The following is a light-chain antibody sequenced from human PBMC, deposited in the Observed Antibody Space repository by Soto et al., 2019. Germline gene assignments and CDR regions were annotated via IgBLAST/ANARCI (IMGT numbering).Light chain of an antibody. Sequence: EIILTQSPDTLSLSPRDRATLSCRASQTVSSNYLAWCQQRPGQAPRLLIYGASTRAAGIPDRFSGSGSGTDFTLTITRLEPEDSAVYFCQQYTGPPTTFGQGTRLEIK. CDR3: QQYTGPPTT. CDR1: QTVSSNY. CDR2: GAS. V-gene: IGKV3-20*01. J-gene: IGKJ5*01.